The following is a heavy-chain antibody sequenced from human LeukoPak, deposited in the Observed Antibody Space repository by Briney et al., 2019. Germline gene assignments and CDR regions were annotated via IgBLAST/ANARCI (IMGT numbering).Heavy chain of an antibody. V-gene: IGHV3-23*01. CDR3: AKEGGYSGYDLTYYFDY. CDR1: GFTFSSYA. D-gene: IGHD5-12*01. Sequence: GGSLRLSCAASGFTFSSYAMSWVRQAPGKGLEWVSAISGSGGSTYYADSVKGRFTISRDTSKNTLYLQMNSLRAEDTAVYYCAKEGGYSGYDLTYYFDYWGQGTLVTVPS. J-gene: IGHJ4*02. CDR2: ISGSGGST.